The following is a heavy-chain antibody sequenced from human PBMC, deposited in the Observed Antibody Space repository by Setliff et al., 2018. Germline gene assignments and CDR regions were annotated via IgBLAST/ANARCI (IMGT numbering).Heavy chain of an antibody. CDR3: ARGPSPTVTPSRLIYFYHMDV. D-gene: IGHD4-17*01. CDR2: IIPVLGVT. Sequence: GASVKVSCKASGDPFNAYGVSWVRQAPGQGLEWMGAIIPVLGVTDYAQKFQGRLTITADRSTTTVYMELSSLRFDDTALYYCARGPSPTVTPSRLIYFYHMDVWGTGTTVTVS. CDR1: GDPFNAYG. V-gene: IGHV1-69*10. J-gene: IGHJ6*03.